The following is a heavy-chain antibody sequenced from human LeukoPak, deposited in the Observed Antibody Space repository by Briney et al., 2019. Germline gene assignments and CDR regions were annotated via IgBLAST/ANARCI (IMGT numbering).Heavy chain of an antibody. CDR3: ARLYSYGYLWYFDL. V-gene: IGHV4-31*03. D-gene: IGHD5-18*01. Sequence: PSETLSLTCTVSGGSISSGGYYWSWIRQHPGKGLEWIGYIYYSGSTYYNPSLKSRVTISVDTSKNQFSLKLSSVTAADTAVYYCARLYSYGYLWYFDLWGRGTLVTVSS. CDR2: IYYSGST. J-gene: IGHJ2*01. CDR1: GGSISSGGYY.